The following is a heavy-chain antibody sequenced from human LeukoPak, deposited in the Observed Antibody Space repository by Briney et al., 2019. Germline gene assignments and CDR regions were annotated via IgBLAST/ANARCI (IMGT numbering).Heavy chain of an antibody. CDR3: ARGDILTCFRFDP. CDR2: IYHSGHT. D-gene: IGHD3-9*01. Sequence: SDTQALMCGFWSYSIRRGSYWGWIRQPPGKWLEWIGSIYHSGHTFYNPSLKRGVTIYVDMSKNQFSLKLRSVTAAHTHVFLCARGDILTCFRFDPWGQGTLVTVSS. V-gene: IGHV4-38-2*01. J-gene: IGHJ5*02. CDR1: SYSIRRGSY.